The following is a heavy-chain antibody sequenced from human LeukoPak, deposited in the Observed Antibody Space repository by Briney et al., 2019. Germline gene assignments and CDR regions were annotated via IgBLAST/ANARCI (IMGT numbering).Heavy chain of an antibody. D-gene: IGHD6-13*01. J-gene: IGHJ4*02. Sequence: GASVKISCKASGYTFTSYYMHWVRPAPGQGLEWMGMINPSGGSTNYAQKFQARVTMTRDTSTSTVYMELSSLRSEDTAVYYCAREIAAAGTLDYWGQGTLVTVSS. CDR2: INPSGGST. CDR1: GYTFTSYY. V-gene: IGHV1-46*01. CDR3: AREIAAAGTLDY.